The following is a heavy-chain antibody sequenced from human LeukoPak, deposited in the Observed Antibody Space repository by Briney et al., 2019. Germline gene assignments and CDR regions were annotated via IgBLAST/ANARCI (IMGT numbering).Heavy chain of an antibody. CDR3: ARGRGYSHSNWVDP. J-gene: IGHJ5*02. CDR1: GFTLSSYE. V-gene: IGHV3-23*01. Sequence: GGSLRLSCTVSGFTLSSYEMSWIRQAPGRGLEWVSSIDYSGGSSYYADSVKGRFTISRDNSKNTLYLQMNSLRAEDTAVYYCARGRGYSHSNWVDPWGQGTMVTVSA. D-gene: IGHD5-18*01. CDR2: IDYSGGSS.